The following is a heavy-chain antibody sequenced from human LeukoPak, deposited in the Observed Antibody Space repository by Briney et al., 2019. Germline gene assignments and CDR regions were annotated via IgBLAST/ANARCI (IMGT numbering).Heavy chain of an antibody. J-gene: IGHJ6*03. CDR1: GFTFSSNW. CDR2: IKQDGSEK. D-gene: IGHD2-2*01. V-gene: IGHV3-7*01. Sequence: GGSLRLSCAVSGFTFSSNWMSWVRQAPGKGLEWVANIKQDGSEKYYVDSMKGRFTISRDNAKNSLYLQMNSLRAEDTAVYYCARVHVDIVVVPAARFTYYYYMDVWGKGTTVTISS. CDR3: ARVHVDIVVVPAARFTYYYYMDV.